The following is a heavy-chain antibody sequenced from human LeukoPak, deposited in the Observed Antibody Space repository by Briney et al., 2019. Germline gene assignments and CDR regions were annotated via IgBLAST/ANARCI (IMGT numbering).Heavy chain of an antibody. CDR3: ARGGKWLQIDY. Sequence: SETLSLTCTVSGGSVSSDYWSWIRQPPGKGLEWIGYIYYSGTTNYNPSLKSRVTISVDTSKNQFSLKPTSVTAADTAVYYCARGGKWLQIDYWGQGTLVTVSS. CDR2: IYYSGTT. CDR1: GGSVSSDY. V-gene: IGHV4-59*02. J-gene: IGHJ4*02. D-gene: IGHD5-24*01.